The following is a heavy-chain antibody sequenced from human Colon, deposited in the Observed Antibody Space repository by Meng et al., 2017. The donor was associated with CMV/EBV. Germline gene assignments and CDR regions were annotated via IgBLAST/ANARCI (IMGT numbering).Heavy chain of an antibody. CDR1: VSSGNSY. D-gene: IGHD2-2*02. Sequence: VSSGNSYWSCIRQPPGKGLERIGYIYYSGSTNYNPSLKSRVTISVDTSKNQFSLKLSSVTAADTAVYYCARAYCSSTSCYSGDWFDPWGQGTLVTVSS. J-gene: IGHJ5*02. V-gene: IGHV4-61*01. CDR2: IYYSGST. CDR3: ARAYCSSTSCYSGDWFDP.